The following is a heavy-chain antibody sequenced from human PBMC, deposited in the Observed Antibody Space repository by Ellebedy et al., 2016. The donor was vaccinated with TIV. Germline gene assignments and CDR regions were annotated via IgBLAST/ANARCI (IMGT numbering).Heavy chain of an antibody. D-gene: IGHD3-3*01. CDR2: ISAYNGKT. V-gene: IGHV1-18*01. Sequence: ASVKVSCKASGGTFSSYAISWVRQAPGQGLEWMGWISAYNGKTNHAQKLQGRVTMTTDTSTSTAYMALSRLRSDDTAVYYCARGSFYDWRVAGYWGQGTLVTVSS. CDR1: GGTFSSYA. CDR3: ARGSFYDWRVAGY. J-gene: IGHJ4*02.